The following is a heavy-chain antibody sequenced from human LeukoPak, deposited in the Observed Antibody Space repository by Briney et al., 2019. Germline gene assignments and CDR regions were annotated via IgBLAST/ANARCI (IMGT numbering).Heavy chain of an antibody. V-gene: IGHV3-9*01. CDR1: GFTFDDYS. CDR2: ISWDSSAT. D-gene: IGHD4-17*01. CDR3: AKGGDYGIYYYYYYMDV. Sequence: GGSLRLSCAASGFTFDDYSMHWVRQAPGKGLEWVAGISWDSSATGSADSVKGRFTISRDNAKSSLFLQINSLRPEDTALYYCAKGGDYGIYYYYYYMDVWGKGTTVTVSS. J-gene: IGHJ6*03.